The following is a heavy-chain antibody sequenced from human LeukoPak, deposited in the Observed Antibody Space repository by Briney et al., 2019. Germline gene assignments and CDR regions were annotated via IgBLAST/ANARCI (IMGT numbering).Heavy chain of an antibody. CDR1: GGSISSYY. CDR2: IYYSGST. J-gene: IGHJ3*02. D-gene: IGHD6-19*01. V-gene: IGHV4-59*01. CDR3: ATGIISRIAVAGQISAFDI. Sequence: RASETLSLTCTVSGGSISSYYWSWIRQPPGKGLEWIGYIYYSGSTNYNPSLKSRVTISGDTSKNQFSLKLRSVTAADTAVYYCATGIISRIAVAGQISAFDIWGQGTMDTVSS.